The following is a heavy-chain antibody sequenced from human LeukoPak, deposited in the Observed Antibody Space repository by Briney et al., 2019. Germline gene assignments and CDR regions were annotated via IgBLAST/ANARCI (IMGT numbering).Heavy chain of an antibody. Sequence: ASVKVSCKASGYTFTSYYTHWVRQAPGQGLEWMGIINPSGGSTSYAQKFQGRVTMTRDTSTSTVYMELSSLRSEDTAVYYCARVAWRAFGAFDIWGQGTMVTVSS. V-gene: IGHV1-46*01. D-gene: IGHD3-16*01. J-gene: IGHJ3*02. CDR2: INPSGGST. CDR3: ARVAWRAFGAFDI. CDR1: GYTFTSYY.